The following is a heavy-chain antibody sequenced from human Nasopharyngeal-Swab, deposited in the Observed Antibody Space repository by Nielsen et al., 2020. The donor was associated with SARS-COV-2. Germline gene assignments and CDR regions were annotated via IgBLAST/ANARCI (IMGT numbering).Heavy chain of an antibody. J-gene: IGHJ6*03. Sequence: SVKVSCKASGGTFSSYAISWVRQAPGQGLEWMGGIIPIFGTANYAQKFQGRVTITADESTSTAYMELSSLRSEDTAVYYCARGASSSSLYYYYMDVWGKGTTVTVSS. V-gene: IGHV1-69*13. CDR3: ARGASSSSLYYYYMDV. CDR2: IIPIFGTA. D-gene: IGHD6-6*01. CDR1: GGTFSSYA.